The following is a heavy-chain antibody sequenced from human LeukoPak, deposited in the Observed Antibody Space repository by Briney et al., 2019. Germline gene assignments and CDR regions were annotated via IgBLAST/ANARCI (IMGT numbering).Heavy chain of an antibody. Sequence: PGGSLRLSCAASGFSFSNFGMNWVRQAPGKGLEWVASINPDGNKKYSADSVKGRFTISRDNAENSLYLQMNSLRVEDTAFYYCARDLAYSRLDYWGQGMLVTVSS. CDR2: INPDGNKK. J-gene: IGHJ4*02. D-gene: IGHD5-18*01. V-gene: IGHV3-7*01. CDR1: GFSFSNFG. CDR3: ARDLAYSRLDY.